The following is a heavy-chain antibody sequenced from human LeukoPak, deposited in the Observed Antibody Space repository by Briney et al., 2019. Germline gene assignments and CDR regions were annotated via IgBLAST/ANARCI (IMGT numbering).Heavy chain of an antibody. Sequence: SETLSLTCAVYGGSFSGYYWSWIRQPPGKGLEWTGEINHSGSTNYNPSLKSRVTISVDTSKNQFSLKLSSVTAADTAVYYCARGLGGVISFFDYWGQGTLVTVSS. V-gene: IGHV4-34*01. CDR1: GGSFSGYY. J-gene: IGHJ4*02. CDR2: INHSGST. CDR3: ARGLGGVISFFDY. D-gene: IGHD3-16*02.